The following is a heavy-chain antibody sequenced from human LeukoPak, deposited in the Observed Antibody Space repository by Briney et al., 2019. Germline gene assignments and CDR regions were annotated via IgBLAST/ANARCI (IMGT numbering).Heavy chain of an antibody. D-gene: IGHD3-9*01. J-gene: IGHJ4*02. CDR2: ITGSGGNT. CDR1: GFTFSNYA. V-gene: IGHV3-23*01. Sequence: GGSLRLSCAASGFTFSNYAMSWVRQAPGQGLEWVSAITGSGGNTYYADSVKGRFTISRDNSKNTVFLQMNSLRAEDTAVYYCAKWGDYDVLTGYYVSDYWGQGTLVTVSS. CDR3: AKWGDYDVLTGYYVSDY.